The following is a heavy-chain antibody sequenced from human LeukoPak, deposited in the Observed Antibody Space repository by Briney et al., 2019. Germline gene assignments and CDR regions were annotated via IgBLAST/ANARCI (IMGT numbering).Heavy chain of an antibody. J-gene: IGHJ6*02. CDR3: ARVSPGGYGYYYYGMDV. D-gene: IGHD5-12*01. Sequence: TSETLSLTCTVSGGSISSSSYYWGWIRQPPGKGLEWIGSIYYSGSTYYNPSLKSQVTISVDTSKNQFSLKLSSVTAADTAVYYCARVSPGGYGYYYYGMDVWGQGTTVTVSS. V-gene: IGHV4-39*07. CDR2: IYYSGST. CDR1: GGSISSSSYY.